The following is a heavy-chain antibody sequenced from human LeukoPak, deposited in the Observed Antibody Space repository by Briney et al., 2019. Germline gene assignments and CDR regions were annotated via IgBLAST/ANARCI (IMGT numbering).Heavy chain of an antibody. CDR3: ATFIAAAGNIGAFDI. CDR1: GYTLTELS. V-gene: IGHV1-24*01. D-gene: IGHD6-13*01. J-gene: IGHJ3*02. Sequence: ASVKVSCKVSGYTLTELSMHWVRQAPGKRLEWMGGFDPEDGETIYAQKFQGRVTMTEDTSTDTAYMELSSLRSEDTAVYYCATFIAAAGNIGAFDIWGQGTMVTVSS. CDR2: FDPEDGET.